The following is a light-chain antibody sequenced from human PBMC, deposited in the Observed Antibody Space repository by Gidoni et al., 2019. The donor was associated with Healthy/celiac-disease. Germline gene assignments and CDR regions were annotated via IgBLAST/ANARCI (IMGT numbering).Light chain of an antibody. CDR2: EVS. J-gene: IGLJ3*02. V-gene: IGLV2-14*01. Sequence: QSALTQPASVSGSPGQSITISCTGTSSDVGGYNYVSWYQQHPGKAPKLMIYEVSNRPSGVSNRFSGSKSGNTASLTISGLQAEDEADYYCSSYTPTVFGGGTKLTVL. CDR3: SSYTPTV. CDR1: SSDVGGYNY.